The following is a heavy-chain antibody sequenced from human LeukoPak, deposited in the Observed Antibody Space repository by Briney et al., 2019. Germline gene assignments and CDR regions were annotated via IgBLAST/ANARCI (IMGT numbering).Heavy chain of an antibody. D-gene: IGHD3-16*01. CDR2: ISGSGGST. CDR1: GFTFSSYA. CDR3: AKDIWELGPSSVLFDY. Sequence: PGGSLRLSCAASGFTFSSYAMSWVRQAPGKGLEWVSAISGSGGSTYYADSVKGRFTISRDNSKNTLYLQMNSLRAEDTAVYYCAKDIWELGPSSVLFDYWGQGTLVTVSS. V-gene: IGHV3-23*01. J-gene: IGHJ4*02.